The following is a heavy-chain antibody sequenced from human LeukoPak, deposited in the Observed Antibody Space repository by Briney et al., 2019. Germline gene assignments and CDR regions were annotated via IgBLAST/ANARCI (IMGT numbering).Heavy chain of an antibody. CDR3: ARVSYCSSTSCYRAHYYYYMDV. CDR1: GFTFSDYY. J-gene: IGHJ6*03. D-gene: IGHD2-2*01. V-gene: IGHV3-11*04. CDR2: ISSSGSTI. Sequence: PGGSLRLSCAASGFTFSDYYMSWIRQAPGKGLEWVSYISSSGSTIYYADSVKGRFTISRDNAKNSLYLQMNSLRAEDTAVYYCARVSYCSSTSCYRAHYYYYMDVWGKGTTVTVSS.